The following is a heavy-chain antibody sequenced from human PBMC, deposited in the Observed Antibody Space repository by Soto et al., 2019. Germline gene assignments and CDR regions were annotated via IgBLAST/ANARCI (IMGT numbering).Heavy chain of an antibody. CDR1: GYTFTSYY. Sequence: QVQLVQSGAEVKKPGASVKVSCKASGYTFTSYYMHWVRQAPGQGLEWMGIINPSGGSTSYAQKFQGRGNRXXDXAXXTVYMELGSLRSEDTAVNYCARWGEDGYNLGGLDYWGPGTLVTVSS. CDR3: ARWGEDGYNLGGLDY. V-gene: IGHV1-46*01. CDR2: INPSGGST. D-gene: IGHD5-12*01. J-gene: IGHJ4*02.